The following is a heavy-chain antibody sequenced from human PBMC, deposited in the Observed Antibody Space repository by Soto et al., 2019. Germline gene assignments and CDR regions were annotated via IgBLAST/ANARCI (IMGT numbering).Heavy chain of an antibody. CDR1: GFTFSSYA. J-gene: IGHJ6*02. CDR2: ISASGGST. D-gene: IGHD2-2*01. CDR3: AKDQRRGDCSRTSCPDYYYGMDV. V-gene: IGHV3-23*01. Sequence: EVQLLESGGGLVQPGGSLRLSCAASGFTFSSYAMTWVRQAPGKGLEWVSAISASGGSTYYADSVKGRFTISRDNSKNTLYLQMNSLRAEDTAVYYCAKDQRRGDCSRTSCPDYYYGMDVWGQGTTVIVSS.